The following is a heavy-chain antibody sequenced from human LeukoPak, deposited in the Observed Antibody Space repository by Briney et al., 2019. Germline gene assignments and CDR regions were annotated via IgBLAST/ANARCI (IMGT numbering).Heavy chain of an antibody. CDR1: GGTFSSYA. V-gene: IGHV1-69*04. Sequence: SVKVSCKASGGTFSSYAISWVRQAPGQGLEWMGRIIPILGIANYAQKFQGRVTITADKSTSTAYMELRSLRSDDTAVYYCARDRLLYSSSSGVLGYWGQGTLVTVSS. CDR2: IIPILGIA. CDR3: ARDRLLYSSSSGVLGY. J-gene: IGHJ4*02. D-gene: IGHD6-6*01.